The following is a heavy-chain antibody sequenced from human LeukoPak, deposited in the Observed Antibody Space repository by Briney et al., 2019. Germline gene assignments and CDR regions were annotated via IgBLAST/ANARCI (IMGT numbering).Heavy chain of an antibody. V-gene: IGHV3-48*03. CDR3: ARGTVYGSGSYPNWFDP. Sequence: GGSLRLSCVASGFTFSSYEMNWVRQAPGKWLEWVSYISSSGSTIYYADSVKGRFTISRDNAKNSLYLQMNSLRAEDTAVYYCARGTVYGSGSYPNWFDPWGQGTLVTVSS. CDR1: GFTFSSYE. J-gene: IGHJ5*02. D-gene: IGHD3-10*01. CDR2: ISSSGSTI.